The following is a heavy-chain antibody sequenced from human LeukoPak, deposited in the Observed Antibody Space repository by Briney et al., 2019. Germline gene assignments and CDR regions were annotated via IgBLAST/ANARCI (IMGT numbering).Heavy chain of an antibody. J-gene: IGHJ3*02. CDR3: ARETGYYDFWSGSGPIAFDI. V-gene: IGHV4-59*01. D-gene: IGHD3-3*01. Sequence: SETLSLTCTVSGGSISSYYWSGIRQPPGKGLEWIGYIYYSGSTNYNPSLKSRVTISVDTSKNQFSLKLSSVTAADTAVYYCARETGYYDFWSGSGPIAFDIWGQGTMVTVSS. CDR2: IYYSGST. CDR1: GGSISSYY.